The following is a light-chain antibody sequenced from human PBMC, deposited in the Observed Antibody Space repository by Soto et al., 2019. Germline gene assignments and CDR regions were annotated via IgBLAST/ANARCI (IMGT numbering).Light chain of an antibody. J-gene: IGLJ1*01. V-gene: IGLV2-14*01. CDR1: TSDGGGYNY. CDR2: EVS. Sequence: QSVLTQPASVSGSPEQSIAISCTGTTSDGGGYNYVSWYQQHPGKAPKLLLSEVSNRPSGVSDRFSGSKSGNTAFLTISWLQTQDEADYYCSAFTSAYTFVFGTGTKVTVL. CDR3: SAFTSAYTFV.